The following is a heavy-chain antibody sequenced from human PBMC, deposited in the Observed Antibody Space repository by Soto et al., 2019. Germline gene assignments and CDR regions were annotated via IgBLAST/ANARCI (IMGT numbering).Heavy chain of an antibody. V-gene: IGHV3-15*01. CDR1: GFTFSNAW. J-gene: IGHJ5*02. CDR2: IKSKTDGGTT. CDR3: TTDGLRHDSSGYYSILPS. D-gene: IGHD3-22*01. Sequence: EVQLVESGGGLVKPGGSLRLSCAASGFTFSNAWMSWVRQAPGKGLEWVGRIKSKTDGGTTDYAAPVKGRFTISSDDSKNTLYLQMNSLKPADTAVYYCTTDGLRHDSSGYYSILPSWGQGTLVTVSS.